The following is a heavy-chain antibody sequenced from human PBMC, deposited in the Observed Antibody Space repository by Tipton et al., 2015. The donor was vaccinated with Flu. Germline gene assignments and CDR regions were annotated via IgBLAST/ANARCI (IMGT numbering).Heavy chain of an antibody. CDR2: IYYSGST. J-gene: IGHJ6*02. Sequence: TLSLTCTVSGGSISSYYWSWIRQPPGKGLEWIGYIYYSGSTNYNPSLKSRVTISVDTSKSQFSLKLSSVTAADTAVYYCARSSPYYYGMDVWGQGSTVTVSS. V-gene: IGHV4-59*01. CDR1: GGSISSYY. CDR3: ARSSPYYYGMDV.